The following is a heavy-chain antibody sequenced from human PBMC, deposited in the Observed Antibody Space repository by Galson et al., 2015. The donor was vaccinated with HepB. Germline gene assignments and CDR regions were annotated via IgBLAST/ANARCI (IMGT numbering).Heavy chain of an antibody. Sequence: SLRLSCAASGFTFNNYAMHWAPKAPGKGLEWVALRSYDGGIKFYADSVKGRFTISRDNSKNTLYLQMNSLRPEDTAVYACARGPSRYSSDYYFYGMDVWGQGSTVTVS. D-gene: IGHD6-25*01. CDR2: RSYDGGIK. CDR1: GFTFNNYA. CDR3: ARGPSRYSSDYYFYGMDV. J-gene: IGHJ6*02. V-gene: IGHV3-30-3*01.